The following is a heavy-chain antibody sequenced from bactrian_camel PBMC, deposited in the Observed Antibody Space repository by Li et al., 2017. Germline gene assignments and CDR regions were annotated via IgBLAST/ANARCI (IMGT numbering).Heavy chain of an antibody. CDR3: ARPSTTSEVDFTY. J-gene: IGHJ6*01. CDR1: GYTVSRLC. D-gene: IGHD6*01. V-gene: IGHV3S59*01. Sequence: VQLVESGGGSVQAGGSLRLSCAASGYTVSRLCMGWFRQAPGKEREFVARVSVVGTTDTTDSVKGRFTISRGNADNTLYLQLISLKTEDTAMYYCARPSTTSEVDFTYWGQGTQVTVS. CDR2: VSVVGTT.